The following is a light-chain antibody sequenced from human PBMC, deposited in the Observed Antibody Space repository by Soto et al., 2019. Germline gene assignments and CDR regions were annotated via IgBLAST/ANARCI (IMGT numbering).Light chain of an antibody. CDR1: LSLPSRS. J-gene: IGKJ1*01. CDR3: QQYDYSPRT. V-gene: IGKV3-20*01. Sequence: ELVLTQSPGTLSLSPGDRATLSCRASLSLPSRSLAWYQQRPGQAPRVLIFAASTRAADIPDRFSGSGSGTDFTLTINRLEPEDFAIYYCQQYDYSPRTFGQGTKVEVK. CDR2: AAS.